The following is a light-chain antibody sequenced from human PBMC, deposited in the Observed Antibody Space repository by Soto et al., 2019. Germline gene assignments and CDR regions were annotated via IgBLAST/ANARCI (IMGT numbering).Light chain of an antibody. CDR1: SSDVGGYNY. CDR2: DVT. V-gene: IGLV2-14*03. J-gene: IGLJ1*01. CDR3: SSYTTSNTRQIV. Sequence: QSALTQPASVSGSPGQSITISCTGTSSDVGGYNYVSWYQHHPGKAPKLIIYDVTNRPSGVSNPFSGSKSGNTASLTISGLQPEDEADYYCSSYTTSNTRQIVVGTGTKSPS.